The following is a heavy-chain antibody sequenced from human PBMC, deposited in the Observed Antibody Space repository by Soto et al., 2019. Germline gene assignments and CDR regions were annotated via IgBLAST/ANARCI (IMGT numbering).Heavy chain of an antibody. CDR1: GFTFSSYW. Sequence: VGSLRLSCAASGFTFSSYWMSWVRQAPGKGLEWVANIKQDGSEKYYVDSVKGRFTISRDNSKNTLYLQMNSLRAEDTAVYYCAKESHDNCMDVWGQGLPVSVSS. V-gene: IGHV3-7*04. J-gene: IGHJ6*02. D-gene: IGHD1-20*01. CDR2: IKQDGSEK. CDR3: AKESHDNCMDV.